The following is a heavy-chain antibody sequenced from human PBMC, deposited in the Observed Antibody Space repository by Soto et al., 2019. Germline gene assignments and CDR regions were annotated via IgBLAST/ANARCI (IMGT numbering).Heavy chain of an antibody. J-gene: IGHJ3*02. CDR3: ARGRYCSSTSCYTDAFDI. D-gene: IGHD2-2*02. V-gene: IGHV4-34*01. Sequence: SETLSLTCAVYGGSFSGYYWSWIRQPPGKGLEWIGEINHSGSTNYNPSLKSRVTISVDMSKNQFSLKLSSVTAADTAVYYCARGRYCSSTSCYTDAFDIWGQGTMVTVSS. CDR1: GGSFSGYY. CDR2: INHSGST.